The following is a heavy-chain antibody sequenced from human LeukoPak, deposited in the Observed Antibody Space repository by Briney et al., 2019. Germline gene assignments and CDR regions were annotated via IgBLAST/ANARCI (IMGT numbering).Heavy chain of an antibody. CDR3: ARGGDYEGTYYMDV. V-gene: IGHV3-23*01. J-gene: IGHJ6*03. CDR2: ISGSGGST. CDR1: GFTFSSYG. D-gene: IGHD4-17*01. Sequence: PGGSLRLSCAASGFTFSSYGMSWVRQAPGKGLEWVSAISGSGGSTYYADSVKGRFTISRDNSKNTLYLQMNSLRAEDTAVYYCARGGDYEGTYYMDVWGKGTTVTISS.